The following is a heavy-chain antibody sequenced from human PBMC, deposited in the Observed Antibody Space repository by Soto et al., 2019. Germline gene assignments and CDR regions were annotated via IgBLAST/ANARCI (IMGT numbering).Heavy chain of an antibody. D-gene: IGHD6-13*01. V-gene: IGHV4-31*03. J-gene: IGHJ3*02. CDR3: ARDVYSSRWILNAFDM. Sequence: QVQLQESGPGLVKPSQTLSLTCTVSGGSISSVNYYWSWIHQHPAKGLEWIGYIYYSGSTHYNPSLKSRVTISLDTSKNQFSLRLTSVTAADTAVYYCARDVYSSRWILNAFDMWGQGTMVTVSS. CDR2: IYYSGST. CDR1: GGSISSVNYY.